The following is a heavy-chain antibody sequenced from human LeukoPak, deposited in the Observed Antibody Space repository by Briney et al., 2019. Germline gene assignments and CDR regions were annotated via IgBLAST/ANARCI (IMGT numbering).Heavy chain of an antibody. D-gene: IGHD6-19*01. CDR2: IKQDGSEK. V-gene: IGHV3-7*01. Sequence: GGSLRLSCAASGFTFSSYWMSWVRQAPGKGLEWVANIKQDGSEKYYVDSVKGRFTISRDNAKNSLYLQMNSLRAEDTAVYYCARDQTRIAVAGVYYYYYMDVRGKGTTVTVSS. CDR3: ARDQTRIAVAGVYYYYYMDV. CDR1: GFTFSSYW. J-gene: IGHJ6*03.